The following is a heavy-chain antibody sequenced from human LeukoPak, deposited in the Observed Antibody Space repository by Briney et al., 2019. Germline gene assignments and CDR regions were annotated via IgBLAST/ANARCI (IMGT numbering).Heavy chain of an antibody. CDR3: AKADSGQYYYYGMDV. J-gene: IGHJ6*02. Sequence: GGSLRLSCAASGFTFSSYAMSWVRQAPGKGLGWVSAISGSGGSTYYADSVKGRFTISRDNSKNTLYLQMNSLRAEDAAVYYCAKADSGQYYYYGMDVWGQGTTVTVSS. V-gene: IGHV3-23*01. CDR1: GFTFSSYA. CDR2: ISGSGGST. D-gene: IGHD5-12*01.